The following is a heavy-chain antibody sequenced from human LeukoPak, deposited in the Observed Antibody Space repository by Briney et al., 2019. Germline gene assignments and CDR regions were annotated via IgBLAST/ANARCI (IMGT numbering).Heavy chain of an antibody. Sequence: PSEPLSLTCTVSGGSISSSSYYWGWIRQPPGKGLEWIGSIYYSGSTYYNPSLKSRVTISVDTSKNQFSLKLSSVTAADTAVYYCARDLIYSNFFDYWGQGTLVTVSS. CDR3: ARDLIYSNFFDY. J-gene: IGHJ4*02. D-gene: IGHD4-11*01. CDR2: IYYSGST. CDR1: GGSISSSSYY. V-gene: IGHV4-39*07.